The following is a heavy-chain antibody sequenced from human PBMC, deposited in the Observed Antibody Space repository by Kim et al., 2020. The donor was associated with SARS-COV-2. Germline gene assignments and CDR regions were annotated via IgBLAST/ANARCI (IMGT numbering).Heavy chain of an antibody. V-gene: IGHV3-23*01. Sequence: GGSLRLSCAASGFTFSSYAMSWVRQAPGKGLEWVSAISGSGGSTYYADSVKGRFTISRDNSKNTLYLQMNSLRAEDTAVYYCARQPGYSYGLFDYWGQGTLVTVSS. CDR1: GFTFSSYA. D-gene: IGHD5-18*01. CDR3: ARQPGYSYGLFDY. J-gene: IGHJ4*02. CDR2: ISGSGGST.